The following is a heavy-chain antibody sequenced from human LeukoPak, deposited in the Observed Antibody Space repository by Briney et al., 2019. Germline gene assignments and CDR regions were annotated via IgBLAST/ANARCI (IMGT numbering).Heavy chain of an antibody. CDR3: ARDVHYFEKDAFDL. D-gene: IGHD3-9*01. V-gene: IGHV4-31*03. Sequence: RSSETLSLTCTVSGGSIRTDDYYWSWLRQHPEKGLEWIGFISHTGSTHYNPSLKSRVTLSVDTSKNQFSLRLSSVTAADTAVYHCARDVHYFEKDAFDLWGRGTMVTVSS. CDR1: GGSIRTDDYY. J-gene: IGHJ3*01. CDR2: ISHTGST.